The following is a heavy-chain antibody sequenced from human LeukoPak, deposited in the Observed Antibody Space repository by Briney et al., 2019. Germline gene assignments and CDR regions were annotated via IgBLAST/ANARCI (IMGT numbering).Heavy chain of an antibody. CDR1: GFSFSSYS. J-gene: IGHJ4*02. D-gene: IGHD4-17*01. CDR3: ARDGNTYGDYHYFDH. CDR2: IISSVNYI. V-gene: IGHV3-21*01. Sequence: PGGSLRLSCAVSGFSFSSYSMNWVRQAPGKGLEWVSSIISSVNYIYYADSVKGRFTISRDNAKNSLYLQMNSLRAEDTAVYYCARDGNTYGDYHYFDHWGQGTLVTVSS.